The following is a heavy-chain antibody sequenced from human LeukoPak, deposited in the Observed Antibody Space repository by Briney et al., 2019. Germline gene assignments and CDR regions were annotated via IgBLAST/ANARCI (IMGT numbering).Heavy chain of an antibody. V-gene: IGHV4-34*09. CDR3: ARASFIYYFDY. D-gene: IGHD3-16*02. J-gene: IGHJ4*02. CDR1: GGSFSGYY. CDR2: INHSGST. Sequence: SETLSLTCAVYGGSFSGYYWSWIRQPPGKGLEWIGEINHSGSTNYNPSLKSRVTISVDTSKNQFSLKLSSVTTADTAVYYCARASFIYYFDYWGQGTLVTVSS.